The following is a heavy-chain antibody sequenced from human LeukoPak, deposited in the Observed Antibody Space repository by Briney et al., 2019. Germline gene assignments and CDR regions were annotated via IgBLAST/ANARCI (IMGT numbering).Heavy chain of an antibody. J-gene: IGHJ3*02. D-gene: IGHD3-9*01. CDR1: GGSISSGGYS. CDR3: ARDRALYDILTGYWFGAFDI. CDR2: IYYSGNT. Sequence: SETLSLTCTVSGGSISSGGYSWSWIRQHPGKGLEWIGYIYYSGNTYYNPSLKSRVTISVDTSKNQFSLKLSSVTAADTAVYYCARDRALYDILTGYWFGAFDIWGQGTMVTVSS. V-gene: IGHV4-31*03.